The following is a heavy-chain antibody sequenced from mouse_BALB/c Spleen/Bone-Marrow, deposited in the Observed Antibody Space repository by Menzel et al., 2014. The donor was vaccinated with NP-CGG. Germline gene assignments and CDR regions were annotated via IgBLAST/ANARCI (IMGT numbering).Heavy chain of an antibody. CDR3: AGYDGYFDY. CDR2: INPGSGST. Sequence: VMLVESGAELVRPGTSVKVSCKASGYAFTDYLMEWLKQRPGQGLEWIGVINPGSGSTNYNEKFKDKATLTADKSSSTAYMQLSSLTSDDSAVYFCAGYDGYFDYWGQGTILTVSS. D-gene: IGHD2-3*01. CDR1: GYAFTDYL. J-gene: IGHJ2*01. V-gene: IGHV1-54*03.